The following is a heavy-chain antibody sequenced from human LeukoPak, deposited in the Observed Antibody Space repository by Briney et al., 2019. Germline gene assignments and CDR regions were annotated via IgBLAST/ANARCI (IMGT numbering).Heavy chain of an antibody. Sequence: GGSLRLSCAASGVTFSSYALSWVRQAPGKGLEWVSTVSGDGGSTYYADSVRGRFTISRDNSKNTLYLQMNSLRAEDTAVYYCANYYYDRSGYKNWGQGTLVTVSS. V-gene: IGHV3-23*01. CDR2: VSGDGGST. J-gene: IGHJ4*02. D-gene: IGHD3-22*01. CDR1: GVTFSSYA. CDR3: ANYYYDRSGYKN.